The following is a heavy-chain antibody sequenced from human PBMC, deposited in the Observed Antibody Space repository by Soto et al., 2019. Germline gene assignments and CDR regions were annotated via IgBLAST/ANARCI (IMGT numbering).Heavy chain of an antibody. V-gene: IGHV3-30-3*01. CDR3: TRGLLTDFFDY. CDR1: GFTFDTYA. CDR2: ISYDGSNQ. J-gene: IGHJ4*02. Sequence: GGSLRLSCAASGFTFDTYAMHWVRQAPGKGLEWVAVISYDGSNQFYAGSVKGRFTVSRDNSKNTLYLQVNSLRNDDTAVYYCTRGLLTDFFDYWGQG.